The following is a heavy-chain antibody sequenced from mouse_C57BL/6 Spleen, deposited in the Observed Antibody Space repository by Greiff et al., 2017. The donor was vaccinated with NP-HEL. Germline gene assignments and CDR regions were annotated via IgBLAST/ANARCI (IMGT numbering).Heavy chain of an antibody. D-gene: IGHD1-1*01. CDR2: IDPSDSYT. J-gene: IGHJ4*01. CDR1: GYTFTSYW. Sequence: QVQLQQPGAELVKPGASVKLSCKASGYTFTSYWMQWVKQRPGQGLEWIGEIDPSDSYTNYNQKFKGKATLTVDTSSSTAYMQLSSLTSEDSAVYYCASRSYGSNYYYAMDYWGQGTSVTVSS. CDR3: ASRSYGSNYYYAMDY. V-gene: IGHV1-50*01.